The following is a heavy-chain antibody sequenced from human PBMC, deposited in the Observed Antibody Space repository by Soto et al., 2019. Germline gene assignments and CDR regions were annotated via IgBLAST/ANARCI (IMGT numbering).Heavy chain of an antibody. CDR2: MSHSGGT. Sequence: TSETLSLTCAVYGGFASSGSYYWSWIRQPPGKGLEWIGEMSHSGGTHFNPSLKSRVTISVDTSKNQFSLKLSSVTAADTAVYYCARDPLRIDDFWSGWATSYFDYWGQGTLVTVSS. CDR3: ARDPLRIDDFWSGWATSYFDY. V-gene: IGHV4-61*01. CDR1: GGFASSGSYY. J-gene: IGHJ4*02. D-gene: IGHD3-3*01.